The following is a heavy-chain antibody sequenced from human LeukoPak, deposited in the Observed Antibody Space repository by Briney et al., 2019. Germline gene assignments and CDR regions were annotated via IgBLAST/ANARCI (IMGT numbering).Heavy chain of an antibody. CDR1: GGSISSGGYS. J-gene: IGHJ5*02. CDR2: IHHSGST. CDR3: ARASPINWNYGWFDP. V-gene: IGHV4-30-2*01. D-gene: IGHD1-7*01. Sequence: SQTLSLTCAVSGGSISSGGYSWSWIRQPPGKGLEWIGYIHHSGSTYYNPSLKSRVTISVDRSKNQFSLKLSSVTAADTAVYYCARASPINWNYGWFDPWGQGTLVTVSS.